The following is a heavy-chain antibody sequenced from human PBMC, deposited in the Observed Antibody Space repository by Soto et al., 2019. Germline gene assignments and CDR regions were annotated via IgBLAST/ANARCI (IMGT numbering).Heavy chain of an antibody. CDR1: GGSFSGYY. CDR2: INHSGST. V-gene: IGHV4-34*01. Sequence: PSETLSLTCAVYGGSFSGYYWSWIRQPPGKGLEWVVEINHSGSTNYNPSLKSGVTISVDTSKNQFSLKLSSVTAADTAVYYCAGSRAYGSGSYVYYYYGMDVWGQGTTVTVSS. CDR3: AGSRAYGSGSYVYYYYGMDV. D-gene: IGHD3-10*01. J-gene: IGHJ6*02.